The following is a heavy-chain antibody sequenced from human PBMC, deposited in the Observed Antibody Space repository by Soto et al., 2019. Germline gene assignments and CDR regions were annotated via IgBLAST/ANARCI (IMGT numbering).Heavy chain of an antibody. Sequence: CAASEFMFHGYWMTWVRQAPGKGLEWVANINQDGSDKYYVDSVKGRFTISRDNVKKSLYLQMNTLRAEDTAVYYCARGRARVSYFDYWGQGTLVTVSS. J-gene: IGHJ4*02. CDR3: ARGRARVSYFDY. V-gene: IGHV3-7*03. CDR1: EFMFHGYW. CDR2: INQDGSDK.